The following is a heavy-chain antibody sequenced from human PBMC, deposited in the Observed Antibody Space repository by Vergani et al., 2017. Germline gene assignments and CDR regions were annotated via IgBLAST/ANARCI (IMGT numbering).Heavy chain of an antibody. CDR3: AGEWVPYCSSTSCYNLFDY. J-gene: IGHJ4*02. Sequence: QVQLQESGPGLVKPSQTLSLTCTVSGGSISSGSYYWSWIRQPAGKGLEWIGRIYTSGSTNYNPSLKSRVTISVDTSKKQFSLKLSAVTAADTAVYYCAGEWVPYCSSTSCYNLFDYWGQGTLVTVSS. CDR2: IYTSGST. D-gene: IGHD2-2*02. CDR1: GGSISSGSYY. V-gene: IGHV4-61*02.